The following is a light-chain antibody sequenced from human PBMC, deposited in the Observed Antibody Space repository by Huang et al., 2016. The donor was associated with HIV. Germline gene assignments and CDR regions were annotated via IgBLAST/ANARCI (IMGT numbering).Light chain of an antibody. J-gene: IGKJ3*01. CDR2: DTS. CDR1: QSVSSP. Sequence: EIVLTQSPATLSLSPGERATLSCKASQSVSSPLAWYQQKPGQAPRLLIYDTSNRATGIPARFSGSESGTDFTLTISSLEPEDFAVYYCQQRSNWPLFTFGPGTKVDIK. V-gene: IGKV3-11*01. CDR3: QQRSNWPLFT.